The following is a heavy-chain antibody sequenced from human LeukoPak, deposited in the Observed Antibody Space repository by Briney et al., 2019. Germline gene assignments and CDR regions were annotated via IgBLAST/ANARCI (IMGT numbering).Heavy chain of an antibody. V-gene: IGHV4-4*07. CDR3: ARDDQWLPDY. D-gene: IGHD6-19*01. J-gene: IGHJ4*02. Sequence: PSETLSLTCTVSGDSISNFYWSWIRQPAEKGLEWIGRVYSSGSTNYNPSLKSRVSMSVDTSKNQYSLRLISVTAADTAVYYCARDDQWLPDYWGQGTLVTVSS. CDR1: GDSISNFY. CDR2: VYSSGST.